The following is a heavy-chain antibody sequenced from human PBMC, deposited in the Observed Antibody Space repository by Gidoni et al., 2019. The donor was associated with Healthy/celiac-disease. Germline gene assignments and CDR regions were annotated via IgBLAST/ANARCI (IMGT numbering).Heavy chain of an antibody. Sequence: QVQLVESGGGVVQPGRSLRLSCAASGFTFSSYGMHWVRQAPGKGLEWVAVISYDGSNKYYADSVKGRFTISRDNSKNTLYLQMNSLRAEDTAVYYCAKDRDFWIQYGMDVWGQGTTVTVSS. D-gene: IGHD3-3*01. CDR2: ISYDGSNK. J-gene: IGHJ6*02. V-gene: IGHV3-30*18. CDR3: AKDRDFWIQYGMDV. CDR1: GFTFSSYG.